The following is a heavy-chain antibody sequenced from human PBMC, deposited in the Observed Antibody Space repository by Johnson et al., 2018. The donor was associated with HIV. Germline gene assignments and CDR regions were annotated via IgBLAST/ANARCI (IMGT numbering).Heavy chain of an antibody. CDR2: ISYDGTTK. D-gene: IGHD5-12*01. Sequence: QVQLVESGGGVVQPGRSLRLSCSPSGFTFSSYAINWVRQAPGKGLAWVAVISYDGTTKHYADSVKGRFTISRDNVKNMLYLQMNSLRAEDTAVYYCARDPPWPMRNAFDIWGQGTMVTVSS. V-gene: IGHV3-30*07. CDR1: GFTFSSYA. J-gene: IGHJ3*02. CDR3: ARDPPWPMRNAFDI.